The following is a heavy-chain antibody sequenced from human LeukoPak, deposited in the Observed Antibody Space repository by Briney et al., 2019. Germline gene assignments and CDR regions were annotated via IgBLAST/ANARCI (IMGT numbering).Heavy chain of an antibody. CDR3: TRGREGNYGLFDS. J-gene: IGHJ4*02. CDR1: GSSFNSYW. D-gene: IGHD3-10*01. V-gene: IGHV3-74*01. Sequence: GGSLRLSRAASGSSFNSYWMHWVRQAPGSGLAWVSRISNDGRSTSFADSVKGRFTISRDNAKNTLYLQMNSLSAEDTAVYYCTRGREGNYGLFDSWGQGTLVTVSS. CDR2: ISNDGRST.